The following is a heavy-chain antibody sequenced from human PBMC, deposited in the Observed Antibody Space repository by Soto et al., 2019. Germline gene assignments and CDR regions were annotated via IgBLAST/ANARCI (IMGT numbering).Heavy chain of an antibody. Sequence: EVQLLESGGGLVQPGGSLRLSCAASGFTFSSYAMSWVRQAPGKGLEWVSAISGSGGSTYYADSVKGRFTISRDNSKNTLCLRMTSPRAEDTAVYYCAKEGALRFLEWSVQCALHSWGRETMVTVTS. CDR1: GFTFSSYA. V-gene: IGHV3-23*01. J-gene: IGHJ3*02. CDR3: AKEGALRFLEWSVQCALHS. CDR2: ISGSGGST. D-gene: IGHD3-3*01.